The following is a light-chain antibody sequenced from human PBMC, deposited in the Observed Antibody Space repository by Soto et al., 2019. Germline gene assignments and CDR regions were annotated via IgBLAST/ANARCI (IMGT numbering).Light chain of an antibody. J-gene: IGKJ2*01. Sequence: DIQMTQSPSSLSASVGDRVTITCRASEDIKTSVAWFQQKPGQAPESLIFAASLLQDGVPPKFSGRGSGTHFTLTISSLQPEDSATYFCLQDYNYPRTFGQGTKLQIK. CDR3: LQDYNYPRT. CDR1: EDIKTS. CDR2: AAS. V-gene: IGKV1-16*02.